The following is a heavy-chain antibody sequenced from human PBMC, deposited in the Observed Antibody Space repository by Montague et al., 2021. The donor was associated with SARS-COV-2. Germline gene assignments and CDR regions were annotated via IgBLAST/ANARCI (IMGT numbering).Heavy chain of an antibody. D-gene: IGHD3-10*01. CDR1: GGSMSDHY. CDR2: IYYSGGI. J-gene: IGHJ5*02. CDR3: ARAVSVRRAVNWFDP. V-gene: IGHV4-59*11. Sequence: SETLSLTCTVSGGSMSDHYWAWIRQPPGKGLEWLAYIYYSGGINSNASXXSRVTMSVDTSKNQFSLKLTSVTAADTAVYYCARAVSVRRAVNWFDPCGQGTLVTVSS.